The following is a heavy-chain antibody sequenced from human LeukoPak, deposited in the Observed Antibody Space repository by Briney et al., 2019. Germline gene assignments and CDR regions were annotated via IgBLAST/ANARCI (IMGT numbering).Heavy chain of an antibody. CDR3: AKDYEGVRGVRIDY. J-gene: IGHJ4*02. CDR1: GFTFSSYA. D-gene: IGHD3-10*01. Sequence: GGSLRLSCAASGFTFSSYAMSWVRQAPGKGLEWVSAISGSGGSTYYADPVKGRFTISRDNSKNTLYLQMNSLRAEDTAVYYCAKDYEGVRGVRIDYWGQGTLVTVSS. V-gene: IGHV3-23*01. CDR2: ISGSGGST.